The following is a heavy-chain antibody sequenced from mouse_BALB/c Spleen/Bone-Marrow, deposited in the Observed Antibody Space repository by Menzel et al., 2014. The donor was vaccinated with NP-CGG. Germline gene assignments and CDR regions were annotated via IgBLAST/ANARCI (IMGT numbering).Heavy chain of an antibody. V-gene: IGHV1-69*02. Sequence: VQLKESGAELVKPGASVQLSCKASGYTFTGYWMHWVKQRTGQGLEWIGEIDPSDSYTNYNQKFKGKATLTVDNSSSTAYMQLSSLTSDDSAVYYCARGRNVYDGYWFFDVWGAGPTVTGSP. J-gene: IGHJ1*01. CDR1: GYTFTGYW. D-gene: IGHD2-2*01. CDR3: ARGRNVYDGYWFFDV. CDR2: IDPSDSYT.